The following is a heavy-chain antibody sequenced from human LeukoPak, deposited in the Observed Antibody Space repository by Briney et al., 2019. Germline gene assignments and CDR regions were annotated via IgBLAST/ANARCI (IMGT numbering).Heavy chain of an antibody. CDR3: ARSAHGSAVYYYMDV. CDR2: INPSGGST. CDR1: GYTFTSYY. J-gene: IGHJ6*03. Sequence: ASVKVSCKASGYTFTSYYMHWVRQAPGQGLEWMGIINPSGGSTSYARKFQGRVTMTRDTSTSTVYMELSSLRSEDTAVYYCARSAHGSAVYYYMDVWGKGTTVTISS. D-gene: IGHD3-10*01. V-gene: IGHV1-46*01.